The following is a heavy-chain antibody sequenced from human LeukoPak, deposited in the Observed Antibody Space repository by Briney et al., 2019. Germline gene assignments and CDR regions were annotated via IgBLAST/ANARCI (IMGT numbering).Heavy chain of an antibody. J-gene: IGHJ6*03. CDR1: GGSFSGYS. Sequence: SETLSLTCSVNGGSFSGYSYSWIRQPPGKGLEWIGEINHTGSIRYNPSLKSPVTISVDTSKKHFSLEMSSVTAADTAVYCCARGEVRTAKTYTWSSRPYYSYSYMDVWGKGTTVTVSS. V-gene: IGHV4-34*01. CDR2: INHTGSI. D-gene: IGHD3-3*01. CDR3: ARGEVRTAKTYTWSSRPYYSYSYMDV.